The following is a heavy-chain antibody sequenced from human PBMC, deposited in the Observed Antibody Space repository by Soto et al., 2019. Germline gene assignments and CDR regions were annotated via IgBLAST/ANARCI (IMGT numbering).Heavy chain of an antibody. Sequence: SATLSLTCTVSGGSIGRYYWSWILEPPGKGLEWIGYLYNAGSTIYNPSLKSRVTISVDMSQNQFSLNLNYVTAADTAVYYCARDLWGYCGTDCYPLDVWGQGTTVTVS. CDR1: GGSIGRYY. J-gene: IGHJ6*02. V-gene: IGHV4-59*01. CDR3: ARDLWGYCGTDCYPLDV. CDR2: LYNAGST. D-gene: IGHD2-21*02.